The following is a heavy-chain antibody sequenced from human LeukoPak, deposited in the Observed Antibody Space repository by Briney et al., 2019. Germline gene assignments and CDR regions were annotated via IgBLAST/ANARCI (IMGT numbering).Heavy chain of an antibody. CDR1: GYTFNSYA. D-gene: IGHD1-26*01. J-gene: IGHJ4*02. Sequence: ASVKVSCKASGYTFNSYAMNWVRQAPGQGLEWVGWINTNTGNPTYAQGFTGRFVFSLDTSVSMAHLQISSLKAEDTAVYYCARGGVGDPAALHYWGQGTPVTVSS. CDR2: INTNTGNP. CDR3: ARGGVGDPAALHY. V-gene: IGHV7-4-1*04.